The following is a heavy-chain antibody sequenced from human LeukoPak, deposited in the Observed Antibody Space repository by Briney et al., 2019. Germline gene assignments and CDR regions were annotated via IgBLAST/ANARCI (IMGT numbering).Heavy chain of an antibody. V-gene: IGHV3-23*01. D-gene: IGHD3-22*01. Sequence: GGSLRLSCAASGFTFSSYAMSWVRQAPGKGLEWVSAISGSGGSTYYADSVTGRFTISRDISKNTLYLQMNSLRAEDTALYYCAKDLSIITMMAGGGGAFDIWGQGTMVTVSS. CDR2: ISGSGGST. J-gene: IGHJ3*02. CDR3: AKDLSIITMMAGGGGAFDI. CDR1: GFTFSSYA.